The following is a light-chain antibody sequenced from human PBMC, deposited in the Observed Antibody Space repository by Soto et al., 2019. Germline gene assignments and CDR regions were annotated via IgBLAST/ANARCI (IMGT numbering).Light chain of an antibody. Sequence: QSALTQPPSVSASPGQSVTISCTGTSNDIGAYNFVSWYQQHPGNVPRLMIYDVNNRPSGVPGRFSGSKSGNTASLTISGLQAEDEATYHCRSHAGAYSFRVFGGGTKLTVL. V-gene: IGLV2-11*01. J-gene: IGLJ3*02. CDR3: RSHAGAYSFRV. CDR2: DVN. CDR1: SNDIGAYNF.